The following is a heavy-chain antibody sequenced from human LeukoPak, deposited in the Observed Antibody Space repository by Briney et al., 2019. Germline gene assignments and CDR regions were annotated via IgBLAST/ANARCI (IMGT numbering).Heavy chain of an antibody. D-gene: IGHD3-3*01. V-gene: IGHV3-48*03. Sequence: PGGSLRLSCAASGFTFSSYEMNWVRQAPGKGLEWVSYISSSGSTIYYADSVKGRFTISRDNAKNSLYLQMNSLGVEDTAVYYCAKPITVSGATDGFDIWGQGTMVTVSS. CDR2: ISSSGSTI. J-gene: IGHJ3*02. CDR1: GFTFSSYE. CDR3: AKPITVSGATDGFDI.